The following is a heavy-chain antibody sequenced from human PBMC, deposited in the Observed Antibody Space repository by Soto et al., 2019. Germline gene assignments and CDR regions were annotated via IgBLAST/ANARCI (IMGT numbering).Heavy chain of an antibody. CDR2: IWTTGSA. CDR3: ARDHPTYYDFWSGYNFEY. Sequence: SETLSLTCSVSGGSISDYYWNWIRQPAGKGLEWIGRIWTTGSANYNPSLKSRVTMSADTSKNQFSLKLTSVTAADSAMYYCARDHPTYYDFWSGYNFEYWGQGILVTGS. CDR1: GGSISDYY. J-gene: IGHJ4*02. D-gene: IGHD3-3*01. V-gene: IGHV4-4*07.